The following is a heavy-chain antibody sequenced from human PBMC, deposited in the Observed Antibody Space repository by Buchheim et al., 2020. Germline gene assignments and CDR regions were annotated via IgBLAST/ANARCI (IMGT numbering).Heavy chain of an antibody. CDR2: ISYDGSNK. J-gene: IGHJ6*02. V-gene: IGHV3-30*18. Sequence: QVQLVESGGGVVQPGRSLRLSCAASGFTFSSYGMHWVRQAPGKGLEWVAVISYDGSNKYYADSVKGRFTISRDNSKNTLYLQMNSLRAEDTAVYYCAKGPMVRGVERDYYYGMDVWGQGTT. CDR1: GFTFSSYG. D-gene: IGHD3-10*01. CDR3: AKGPMVRGVERDYYYGMDV.